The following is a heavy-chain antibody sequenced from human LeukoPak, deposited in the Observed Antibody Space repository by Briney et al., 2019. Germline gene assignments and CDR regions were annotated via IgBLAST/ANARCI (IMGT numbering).Heavy chain of an antibody. V-gene: IGHV3-21*01. CDR3: ARERQGQYPFDY. CDR2: ISTSSSYI. Sequence: PGGSLRLSCTASGFTFNTYTMSWVRQAPGKGLEWVSSISTSSSYIYYADSVKGRFTISRDNAQNSLYLQMNSLRAEDTAVYYCARERQGQYPFDYWGQGTLLTVSS. J-gene: IGHJ4*02. D-gene: IGHD2-2*01. CDR1: GFTFNTYT.